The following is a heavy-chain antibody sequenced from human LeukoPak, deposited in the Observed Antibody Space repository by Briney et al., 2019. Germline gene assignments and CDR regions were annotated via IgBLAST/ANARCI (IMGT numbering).Heavy chain of an antibody. J-gene: IGHJ3*02. D-gene: IGHD1-26*01. Sequence: PGGSLRLSCAGSGFNFSNYWMTWVRQAPGKGLEWVANIKQDGSEKYYVDSVKGRFTISRDNAKNSLYLQMNSLRAEDTAVYYCARDRGGSGSYYINAFDIWGQGTMVTVSS. CDR1: GFNFSNYW. CDR2: IKQDGSEK. CDR3: ARDRGGSGSYYINAFDI. V-gene: IGHV3-7*01.